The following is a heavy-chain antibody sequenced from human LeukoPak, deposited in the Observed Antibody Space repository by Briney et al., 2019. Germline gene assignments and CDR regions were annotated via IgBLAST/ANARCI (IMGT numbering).Heavy chain of an antibody. CDR3: ARESRIAAAGTDGYYFDY. D-gene: IGHD6-13*01. CDR2: IYYSGST. CDR1: GGPISSYY. V-gene: IGHV4-59*01. Sequence: SETLSLTCTVSGGPISSYYWNWIRQPPGKGLEWIGYIYYSGSTNYNPSLKSRVTISVDTSKNQFSLKLSSVTAADTAVYYCARESRIAAAGTDGYYFDYWGQGTLVTVSS. J-gene: IGHJ4*02.